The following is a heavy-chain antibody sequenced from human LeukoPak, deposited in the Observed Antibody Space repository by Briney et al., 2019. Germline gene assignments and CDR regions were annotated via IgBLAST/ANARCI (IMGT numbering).Heavy chain of an antibody. D-gene: IGHD2-21*02. CDR2: ISSSRSYI. Sequence: GGSLRLSCAASGFTFSSYSMNWVRQAPGKGLEWVSSISSSRSYIYYAASVQGRFTTSRDNAKNSLYLQMNSLRAEDTAVYYCARDFVVVTATNMGVYYWGQGTLVTVSS. CDR3: ARDFVVVTATNMGVYY. CDR1: GFTFSSYS. J-gene: IGHJ4*02. V-gene: IGHV3-21*01.